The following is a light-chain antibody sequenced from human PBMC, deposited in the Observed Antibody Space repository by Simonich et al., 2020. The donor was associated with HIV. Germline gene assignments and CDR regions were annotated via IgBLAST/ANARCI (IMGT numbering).Light chain of an antibody. J-gene: IGLJ1*01. Sequence: QSALTQPASVSGSPGQSITISCTGTSSDVGGYNYVSWYQLHPGKAPKPMVYEASKRPSGVSHRFSGSKSGNTASLTISGLRAEDEADYYSCSYAAGSTSYVFGTGTKVTVL. CDR3: CSYAAGSTSYV. CDR1: SSDVGGYNY. V-gene: IGLV2-23*01. CDR2: EAS.